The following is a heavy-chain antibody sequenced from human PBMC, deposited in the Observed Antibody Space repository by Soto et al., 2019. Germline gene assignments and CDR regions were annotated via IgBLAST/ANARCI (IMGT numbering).Heavy chain of an antibody. Sequence: SETLSLTCSVSGGSVSNKTYYWSWIRQPPGKRLEWIGYVYYSGTTNYNPSLKSRVTISVDLSKNQFSLRLSSVTTADTALYYCARSTAVPNTLRSRYFFDYWGQGTLVTVSS. CDR3: ARSTAVPNTLRSRYFFDY. CDR1: GGSVSNKTYY. J-gene: IGHJ4*02. D-gene: IGHD2-15*01. V-gene: IGHV4-61*01. CDR2: VYYSGTT.